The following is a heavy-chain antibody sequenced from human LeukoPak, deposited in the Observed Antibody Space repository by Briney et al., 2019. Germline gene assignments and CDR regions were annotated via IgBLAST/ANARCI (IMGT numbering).Heavy chain of an antibody. CDR3: SCGSYFEPQYAFDI. J-gene: IGHJ3*02. CDR2: IRYDGSNK. V-gene: IGHV3-30*02. D-gene: IGHD1-26*01. CDR1: GFTFSSYG. Sequence: PGGSLRLSCAASGFTFSSYGMHWVRQAPGKGLEWVAFIRYDGSNKYYADSVKGRFTISRDNSKNTLYLQMNSLRAEDTAVYYCSCGSYFEPQYAFDIWGQGTMVTVSS.